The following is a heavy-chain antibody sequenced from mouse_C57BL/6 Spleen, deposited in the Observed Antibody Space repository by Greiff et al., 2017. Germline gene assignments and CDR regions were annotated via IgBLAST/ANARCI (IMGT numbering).Heavy chain of an antibody. CDR3: AKNWEGPGYFDY. D-gene: IGHD4-1*01. CDR2: IWRGGST. Sequence: QVQLKESGPGLVQPSPSLSITCTVSGFSLTSYGVHWVRQSPGKGLEWLGVIWRGGSTDYNAAFMSRLSITKDNSKSQVFFKMNSLQAADTAIYYCAKNWEGPGYFDYWGQGTTLTVSS. J-gene: IGHJ2*01. CDR1: GFSLTSYG. V-gene: IGHV2-5*01.